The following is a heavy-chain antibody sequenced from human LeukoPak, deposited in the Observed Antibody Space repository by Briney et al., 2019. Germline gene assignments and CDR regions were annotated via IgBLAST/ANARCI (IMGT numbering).Heavy chain of an antibody. CDR2: ISSSSSYI. CDR1: GLTFNAYG. CDR3: AREGLVLDAFDI. J-gene: IGHJ3*02. Sequence: GGSLRLSCAASGLTFNAYGMGWVRQAPGKGLEWVSFISSSSSYIYYADSMKGRFTIARDNVKNSLYLQMNSLRAEDTAVYYCAREGLVLDAFDICGQGTMVTVSS. V-gene: IGHV3-21*01.